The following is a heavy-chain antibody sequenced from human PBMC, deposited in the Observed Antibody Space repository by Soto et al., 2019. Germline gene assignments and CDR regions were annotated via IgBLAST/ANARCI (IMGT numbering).Heavy chain of an antibody. J-gene: IGHJ3*02. Sequence: PGETLKISCKGSGYSFSDFWIAWVRQMPGKGLECMGVVYPGDSDTRYTPSFQGQVAISADESVSTAYLQWSSLKASDTAVYYCARQQIPGELTAFDIWGQGTMVTVSS. CDR2: VYPGDSDT. D-gene: IGHD1-7*01. CDR1: GYSFSDFW. V-gene: IGHV5-51*01. CDR3: ARQQIPGELTAFDI.